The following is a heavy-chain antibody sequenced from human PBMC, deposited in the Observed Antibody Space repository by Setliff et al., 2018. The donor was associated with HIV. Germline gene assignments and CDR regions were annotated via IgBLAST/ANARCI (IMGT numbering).Heavy chain of an antibody. D-gene: IGHD2-2*01. CDR3: ARGSREIIVPAAIDY. CDR2: INAGNGNT. V-gene: IGHV1-3*01. Sequence: ASVKVSCKASGYTFTSYAMHWVRQAPGQRLEWMGWINAGNGNTKYSQKFQGRVTITRDTSASTAYMELSSLRSEDTAVYYCARGSREIIVPAAIDYWGQGTLVTV. CDR1: GYTFTSYA. J-gene: IGHJ4*02.